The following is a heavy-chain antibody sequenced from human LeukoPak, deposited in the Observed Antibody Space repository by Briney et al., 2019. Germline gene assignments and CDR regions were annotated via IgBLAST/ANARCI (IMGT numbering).Heavy chain of an antibody. CDR2: ISYDGSNK. CDR3: AKGSAGYGSQAFDY. J-gene: IGHJ4*02. V-gene: IGHV3-30*18. Sequence: GGSLRLSCAASGFSFSGYWMSWVRQAPGKGLEWVAVISYDGSNKYYADSVKGRFTISRDNSKNTLYLQMNSLRAEDTAVYYCAKGSAGYGSQAFDYWGQGTLVTVSS. CDR1: GFSFSGYW. D-gene: IGHD3-10*01.